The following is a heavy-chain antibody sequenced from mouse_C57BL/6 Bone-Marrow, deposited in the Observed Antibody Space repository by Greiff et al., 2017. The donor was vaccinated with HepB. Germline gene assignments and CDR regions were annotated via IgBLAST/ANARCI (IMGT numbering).Heavy chain of an antibody. CDR2: IHPNSGST. V-gene: IGHV1-64*01. Sequence: QVQLQQPGAELVKPGASVKLSCKASGYTFTSYWMHWVKQRPGQGLEWIGMIHPNSGSTNYNEKFKSKATLTVDKSSSTAYMQLSSLTSEDSAVYYCARPPHYYGSSYWYFDVWGTGTTVTVSS. D-gene: IGHD1-1*01. J-gene: IGHJ1*03. CDR3: ARPPHYYGSSYWYFDV. CDR1: GYTFTSYW.